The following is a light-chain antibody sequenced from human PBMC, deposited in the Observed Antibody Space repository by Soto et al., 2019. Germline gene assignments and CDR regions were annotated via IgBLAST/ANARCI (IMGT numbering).Light chain of an antibody. J-gene: IGKJ1*01. CDR2: GAA. Sequence: EIVLTQSPGTLSLSPGERVALSCRASQSVINSLAWYQQKPGQTPRLLIYGAANRATGIPDRFSGSGSGTDFTLTISRLEPEDFAVYHCHQYGSAPRTFGQGTKVDIK. CDR3: HQYGSAPRT. CDR1: QSVINS. V-gene: IGKV3-20*01.